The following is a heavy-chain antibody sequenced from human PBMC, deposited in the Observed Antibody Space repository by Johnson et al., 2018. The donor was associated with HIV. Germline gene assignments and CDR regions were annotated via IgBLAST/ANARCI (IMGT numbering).Heavy chain of an antibody. D-gene: IGHD1-14*01. CDR2: IISDVSSA. J-gene: IGHJ3*02. Sequence: VQLVESGGGLVQPGGSLRLSCAASGFTFSPYWMHWVRQAPGQGLVWVSRIISDVSSAIYTDSVTGRFTISRDNTKNTLYLQMNSLRAEDTAVYYCITGAFHAYDMWGQGTMVTVSS. CDR1: GFTFSPYW. CDR3: ITGAFHAYDM. V-gene: IGHV3-74*02.